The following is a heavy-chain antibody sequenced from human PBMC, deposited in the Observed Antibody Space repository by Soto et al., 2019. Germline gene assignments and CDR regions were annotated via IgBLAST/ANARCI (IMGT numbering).Heavy chain of an antibody. V-gene: IGHV1-18*01. J-gene: IGHJ3*02. CDR3: ATVPRGYYDSSGYPPSDAFDI. D-gene: IGHD3-22*01. Sequence: ASVKVSCKASGYTFTSYGISWVRRAPGQGLEWMGWISAYNGNTNYAQKLQGRVTMTTDTSTSTAYMELRSLRSDDTAVYYCATVPRGYYDSSGYPPSDAFDIWGQGTMVTVSS. CDR2: ISAYNGNT. CDR1: GYTFTSYG.